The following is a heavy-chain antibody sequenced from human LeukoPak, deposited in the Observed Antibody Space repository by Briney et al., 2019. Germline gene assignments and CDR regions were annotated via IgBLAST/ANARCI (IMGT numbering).Heavy chain of an antibody. J-gene: IGHJ4*02. V-gene: IGHV4-59*01. CDR2: IYYSGST. CDR1: GGSISSYY. Sequence: SETLSLTCTVSGGSISSYYWSWIRQPPGKGLEWIGYIYYSGSTNYNPSLKSRVTISVDTSKNQFSLKLSSVTAADTVVYYCARAGGDGYNLGLDYWGQGTLVTVSS. CDR3: ARAGGDGYNLGLDY. D-gene: IGHD5-24*01.